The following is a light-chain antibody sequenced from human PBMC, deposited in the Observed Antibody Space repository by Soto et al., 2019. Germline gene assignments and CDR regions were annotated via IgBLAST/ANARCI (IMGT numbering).Light chain of an antibody. CDR3: QQYDDLPIT. Sequence: DIQTTQSAPCLSASVGDKVNISCRASQDISHYLNWYQQKQGKALKLVIYDASNLHPGVPSRFRGSGSGTEFSLNLTSLQQEDGSTYYCQQYDDLPITFGQGTRLEIK. V-gene: IGKV1-33*01. CDR2: DAS. CDR1: QDISHY. J-gene: IGKJ5*01.